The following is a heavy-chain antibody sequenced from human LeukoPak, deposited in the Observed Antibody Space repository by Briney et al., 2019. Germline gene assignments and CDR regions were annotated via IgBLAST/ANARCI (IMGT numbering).Heavy chain of an antibody. V-gene: IGHV3-21*01. CDR2: ISSSSSYI. CDR1: GLTFSSYS. D-gene: IGHD1-1*01. Sequence: GGSLRLSCAASGLTFSSYSMNWVRQAPGKGLEWVSSISSSSSYIYYADSVKGRFTISRDNAKNSLYLQMNSLRAEDTAVYYCARDPGTYYFDYWGQGTLVTVSS. CDR3: ARDPGTYYFDY. J-gene: IGHJ4*02.